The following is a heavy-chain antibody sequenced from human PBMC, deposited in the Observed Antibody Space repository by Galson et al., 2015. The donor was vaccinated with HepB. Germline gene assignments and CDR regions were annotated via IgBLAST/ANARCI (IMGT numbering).Heavy chain of an antibody. Sequence: SVKVSCKASGVTFSSYAISWLRQAPGQGLEWMGGITPLFGSANYAQKLQGRVTITADESTSTTYMELSSLRSEDTALYYCARQFDATGYYTYWGQGTLVTVSS. D-gene: IGHD3-9*01. V-gene: IGHV1-69*13. CDR2: ITPLFGSA. CDR1: GVTFSSYA. CDR3: ARQFDATGYYTY. J-gene: IGHJ4*02.